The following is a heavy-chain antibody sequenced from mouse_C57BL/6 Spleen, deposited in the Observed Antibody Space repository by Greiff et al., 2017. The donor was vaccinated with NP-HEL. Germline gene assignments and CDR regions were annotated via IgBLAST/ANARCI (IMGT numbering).Heavy chain of an antibody. J-gene: IGHJ2*01. D-gene: IGHD1-1*01. Sequence: EVKVVESGGDLVKPGGSLKLSCAASGFTFSSYGMSWVRQTPDKRLEWVATISSGGSYTYYPDSVKGRFTISRDNAKNTLYLQMSSLKSEDTAMYYCARQVYYGSSYDYFDYWGQGTTLTVSS. V-gene: IGHV5-6*01. CDR3: ARQVYYGSSYDYFDY. CDR2: ISSGGSYT. CDR1: GFTFSSYG.